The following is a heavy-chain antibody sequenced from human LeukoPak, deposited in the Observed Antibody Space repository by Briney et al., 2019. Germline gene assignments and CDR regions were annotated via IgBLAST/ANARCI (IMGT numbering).Heavy chain of an antibody. CDR1: GGPITNWF. CDR2: IYISGST. J-gene: IGHJ4*02. CDR3: ARGPGGYDSVDY. V-gene: IGHV4-4*07. Sequence: SETLSLTCTVSGGPITNWFWSWIRQPAGKGLEWIGRIYISGSTNFNPSLKSRVTISVDKSKNQVSLKLTSVTAADTAVYYCARGPGGYDSVDYWGQGTLVTVSS. D-gene: IGHD5-12*01.